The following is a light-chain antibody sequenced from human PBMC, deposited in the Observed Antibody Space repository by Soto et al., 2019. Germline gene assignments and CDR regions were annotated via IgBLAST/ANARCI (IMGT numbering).Light chain of an antibody. CDR1: QSVSSN. Sequence: EIVMTQSPATLSVSPGERATLSCRASQSVSSNLAWYQQKPGQAPRLLIYGASTRATGIPARFSSSRSGTEFTLTISSLQSEDFAVYYCQQYNNWPPKFTFGQGTRLEIK. V-gene: IGKV3-15*01. J-gene: IGKJ5*01. CDR2: GAS. CDR3: QQYNNWPPKFT.